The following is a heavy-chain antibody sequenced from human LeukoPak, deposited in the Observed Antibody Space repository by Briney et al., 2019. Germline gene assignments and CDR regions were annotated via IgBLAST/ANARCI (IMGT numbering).Heavy chain of an antibody. J-gene: IGHJ3*02. CDR2: IHPADSDT. CDR3: GRHQHSGSYGAFDI. D-gene: IGHD1-26*01. V-gene: IGHV5-51*01. CDR1: GYTFTAYW. Sequence: GESLKISCQGSGYTFTAYWIGWVRQLPGKGLEWVGIIHPADSDTRYSPSFQGQVTISADKSITTAYLQWSSLKASDTAMYYCGRHQHSGSYGAFDIWGQGTMVTVSS.